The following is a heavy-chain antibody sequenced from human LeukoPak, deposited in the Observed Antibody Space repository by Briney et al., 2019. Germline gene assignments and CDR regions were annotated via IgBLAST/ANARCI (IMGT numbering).Heavy chain of an antibody. CDR1: GFTFRTYW. CDR2: INTDGTST. Sequence: GGSLRLSCAASGFTFRTYWMHWVRQAPGKGLVWVSRINTDGTSTTYADSVKGRFTISRDNAKNTLYVQMKSLRDEDTAVYYCAREGYGDQLVDSWGQGTLVTVSS. J-gene: IGHJ5*01. D-gene: IGHD6-13*01. V-gene: IGHV3-74*01. CDR3: AREGYGDQLVDS.